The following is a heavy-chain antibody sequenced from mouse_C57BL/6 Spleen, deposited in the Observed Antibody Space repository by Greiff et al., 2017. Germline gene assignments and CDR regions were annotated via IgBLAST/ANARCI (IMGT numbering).Heavy chain of an antibody. V-gene: IGHV1-69*01. CDR1: GYTFTSYW. J-gene: IGHJ2*01. Sequence: VQLQQPGAELVMPGASVKLSCKASGYTFTSYWMHWVKQRPGQGLEWIGEIDPSDSYTNYNQKFKGKSTLTVDKSSSTAYMQLSSLTSEDSAVYYCARPYGYDPYYFDYWGQGTTLTVSS. CDR3: ARPYGYDPYYFDY. CDR2: IDPSDSYT. D-gene: IGHD2-2*01.